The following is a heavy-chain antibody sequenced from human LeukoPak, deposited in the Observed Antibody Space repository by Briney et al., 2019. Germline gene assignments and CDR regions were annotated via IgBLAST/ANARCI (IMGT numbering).Heavy chain of an antibody. CDR3: ARDPYNGSYGDDYYYYMDV. CDR1: GLILSSYV. CDR2: ITVSGGRT. D-gene: IGHD1-26*01. J-gene: IGHJ6*03. Sequence: GGSLRLSCAASGLILSSYVMSWVRQAPGKGLEWVSTITVSGGRTYYADSVKGRFTISRDNSKNTLYLQMNSLRAEDTAVYYCARDPYNGSYGDDYYYYMDVWGKGTTVTISS. V-gene: IGHV3-23*01.